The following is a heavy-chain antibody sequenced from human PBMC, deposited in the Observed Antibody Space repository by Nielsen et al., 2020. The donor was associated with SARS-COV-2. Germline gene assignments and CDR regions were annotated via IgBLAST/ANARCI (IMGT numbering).Heavy chain of an antibody. CDR1: EISFRSYG. J-gene: IGHJ6*02. D-gene: IGHD3-9*01. V-gene: IGHV3-30*03. Sequence: GGSLRLSCVAFEISFRSYGMHWVRQAPGKGLDWVAFTSYDGRDKFYADSVRGRFIVSRDNSRNTLSLHMDSLRTEDTAVYFCARQATIYMNEVSGMDVWGQGTTVTVSS. CDR3: ARQATIYMNEVSGMDV. CDR2: TSYDGRDK.